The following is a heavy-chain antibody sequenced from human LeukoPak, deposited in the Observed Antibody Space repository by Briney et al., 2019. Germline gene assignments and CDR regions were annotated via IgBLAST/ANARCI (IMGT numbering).Heavy chain of an antibody. CDR3: ARVDSSSWSEDY. Sequence: SETLSLTCTVSGGSISSYYWSWIRQPPGKGLEWIGYIYYSGGTNYNPSLKSRVTISVDTSKNQFSLKLSSVTAADTAVYYCARVDSSSWSEDYWGQGTLVTVSS. CDR2: IYYSGGT. CDR1: GGSISSYY. V-gene: IGHV4-59*01. J-gene: IGHJ4*02. D-gene: IGHD6-13*01.